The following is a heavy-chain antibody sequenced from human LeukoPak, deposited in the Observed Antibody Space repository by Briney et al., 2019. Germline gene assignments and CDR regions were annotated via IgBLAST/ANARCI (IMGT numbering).Heavy chain of an antibody. Sequence: PGGSLRLSCAVSGFTLSGFWIHWVRQAPGEGLVWVSRINRDGSVTTYADSVKGRFTISRDNAKNTAYLQLTSLRAEDTAVYYCVRGSDAARPDYWGQGTLVTVSP. D-gene: IGHD1-26*01. CDR2: INRDGSVT. CDR3: VRGSDAARPDY. J-gene: IGHJ4*02. V-gene: IGHV3-74*03. CDR1: GFTLSGFW.